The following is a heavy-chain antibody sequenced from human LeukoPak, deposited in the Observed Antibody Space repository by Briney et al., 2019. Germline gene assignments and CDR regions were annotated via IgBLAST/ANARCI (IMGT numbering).Heavy chain of an antibody. J-gene: IGHJ6*02. CDR2: INPSGGST. CDR3: ARDLMVATGNYYGMDV. V-gene: IGHV1-46*01. Sequence: ASVKVSCKASGYTFTSYYMHWVRQAPGQGLEWMGIINPSGGSTSYAQKFQGRVTMTRDTSTSTVYMKLSSLRSEDTAVYYCARDLMVATGNYYGMDVWGQGTTVTVSS. CDR1: GYTFTSYY. D-gene: IGHD5-12*01.